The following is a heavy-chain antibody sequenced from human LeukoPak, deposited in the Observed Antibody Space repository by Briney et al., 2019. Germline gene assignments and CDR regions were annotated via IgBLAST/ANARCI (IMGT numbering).Heavy chain of an antibody. CDR3: ARLLFSGSWYYGMDV. CDR2: ISYSGYA. Sequence: SETQSLTCTVSGGSMSNYYWSWIRQPPGKGLEWIACISYSGYANYNPSLKSRVTISVDTSKNQFSLKLNSVPAADTAVYYCARLLFSGSWYYGMDVWGQGTSVTVSS. V-gene: IGHV4-59*08. J-gene: IGHJ6*02. CDR1: GGSMSNYY. D-gene: IGHD6-13*01.